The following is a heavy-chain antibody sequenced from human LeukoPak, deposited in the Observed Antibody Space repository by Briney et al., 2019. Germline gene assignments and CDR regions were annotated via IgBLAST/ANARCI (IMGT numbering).Heavy chain of an antibody. D-gene: IGHD1-26*01. CDR1: GFTFSTSA. Sequence: GGSLRLSYVTSGFTFSTSAMSWVRQAPGKGLEWVSSISNTGGFTYHADSMKGRFTISRDNSKNTLFLQMNSLRGDDTAVYYCAWIVGAIDYWGQGTLVTVSS. CDR3: AWIVGAIDY. V-gene: IGHV3-23*01. J-gene: IGHJ4*02. CDR2: ISNTGGFT.